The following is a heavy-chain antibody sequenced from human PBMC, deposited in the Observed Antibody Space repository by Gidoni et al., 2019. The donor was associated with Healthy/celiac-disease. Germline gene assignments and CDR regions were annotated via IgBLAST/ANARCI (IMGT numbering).Heavy chain of an antibody. J-gene: IGHJ6*03. V-gene: IGHV4-59*01. CDR1: GGSISSYY. Sequence: QVQLQESGPGLVKPSDTLSLTCTVSGGSISSYYWSWIRQPPGKGLEWIGYIYYSGSTNYNPSLKSRVTISVDTSKNQFSLKLSSVTAADTAVYYCARDGANDYYYMDVWGKGTTVTVSS. CDR3: ARDGANDYYYMDV. CDR2: IYYSGST.